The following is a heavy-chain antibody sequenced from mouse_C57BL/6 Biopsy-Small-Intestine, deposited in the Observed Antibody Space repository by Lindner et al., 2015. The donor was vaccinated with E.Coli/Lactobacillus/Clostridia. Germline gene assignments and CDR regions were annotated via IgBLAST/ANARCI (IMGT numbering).Heavy chain of an antibody. CDR3: ARPYYGSLPYFDV. J-gene: IGHJ1*03. Sequence: VQLQESGADLVKPGASVKLSCTASGFNIKDYYIHWVKQRTEQGLEWIGRIDPEDGETKYAPKFQGKATITADTSSNTAYLQLSSLTSEDTAVYYCARPYYGSLPYFDVWGTGTTVTVSS. V-gene: IGHV14-2*01. CDR1: GFNIKDYY. D-gene: IGHD1-1*01. CDR2: IDPEDGET.